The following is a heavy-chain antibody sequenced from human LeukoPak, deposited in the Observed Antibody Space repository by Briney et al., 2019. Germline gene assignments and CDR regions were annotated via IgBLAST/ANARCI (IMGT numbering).Heavy chain of an antibody. D-gene: IGHD3-3*01. CDR2: ISSSGSTI. CDR3: ARGRFLEWLLPPPNWIDP. V-gene: IGHV3-48*03. Sequence: GGSLRLSCAASGFTFSSYEMNWVRQAPGKGLEWVSYISSSGSTIYYADSVKGRFTISRDNAKNSLYLQMNSLRAEDTAVYYCARGRFLEWLLPPPNWIDPWGQGTLVTVSS. CDR1: GFTFSSYE. J-gene: IGHJ5*02.